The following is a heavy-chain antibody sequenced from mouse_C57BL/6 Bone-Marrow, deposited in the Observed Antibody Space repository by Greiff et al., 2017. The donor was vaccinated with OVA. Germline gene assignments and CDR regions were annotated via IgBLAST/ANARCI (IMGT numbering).Heavy chain of an antibody. Sequence: VQLKESGPGLAKPSQTLSLTCSVTGYSITSDYWNWIRKFPGNKLEYMGYISYSGSTYYNPSLKSRISITRDTSKNQYYLQLNSVTTEDTATYYCARRNYYGSSSTPYWYFDVWGTGTTVTVSS. CDR3: ARRNYYGSSSTPYWYFDV. J-gene: IGHJ1*03. V-gene: IGHV3-8*01. CDR1: GYSITSDY. D-gene: IGHD1-1*01. CDR2: ISYSGST.